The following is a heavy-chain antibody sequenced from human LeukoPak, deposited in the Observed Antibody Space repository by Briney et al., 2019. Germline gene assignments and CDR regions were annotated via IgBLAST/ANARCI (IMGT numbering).Heavy chain of an antibody. CDR2: IRFNGN. CDR1: GFTFSNYA. V-gene: IGHV3-30*02. J-gene: IGHJ4*02. D-gene: IGHD7-27*01. CDR3: ARENWDFDF. Sequence: GGSLTLSCAASGFTFSNYAIHWVRQAPGKGLEWVASIRFNGNFYADYVKGRFTISRDNSKSTVSLQMDTLRTEDTALYYCARENWDFDFWGQGTLVTVSS.